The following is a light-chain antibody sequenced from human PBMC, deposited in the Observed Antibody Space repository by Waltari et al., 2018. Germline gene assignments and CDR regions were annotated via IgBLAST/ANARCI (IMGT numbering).Light chain of an antibody. CDR2: WAS. J-gene: IGKJ2*01. V-gene: IGKV4-1*01. Sequence: DIVMTQSPDSLAVSLGERATINCKSSQTLLYTSNNKNYLTWYQQNSGQPPKVLIFWASTRESGVAEGVNGSGSGTDFTLTINSLQPEDVAVYFCQQYFSSPYTFGQGTKLEIK. CDR1: QTLLYTSNNKNY. CDR3: QQYFSSPYT.